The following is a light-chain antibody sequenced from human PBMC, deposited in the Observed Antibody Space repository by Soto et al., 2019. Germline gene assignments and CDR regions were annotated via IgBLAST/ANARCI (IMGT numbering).Light chain of an antibody. Sequence: QSALTQPTSVSGSPGQSITISCTGSSNDIGAYNYVSWYQQHPGKAPRLLIHGVRDRPSGVPSRFSGSKSGNTASLTISGLQAEDEADYYCCSYAGSYTYVFGTGTKLTVL. CDR1: SNDIGAYNY. CDR2: GVR. J-gene: IGLJ1*01. CDR3: CSYAGSYTYV. V-gene: IGLV2-14*01.